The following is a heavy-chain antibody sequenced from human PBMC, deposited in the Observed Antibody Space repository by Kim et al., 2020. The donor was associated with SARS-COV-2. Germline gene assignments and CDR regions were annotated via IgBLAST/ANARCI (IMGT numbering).Heavy chain of an antibody. CDR3: ARDTTWFLPDY. J-gene: IGHJ4*02. CDR2: ISYDGSNK. Sequence: GGSLRLSCAASGFTFSSYAMNWVRQAPGKGLEWVSVISYDGSNKYYAYSVKGRFTISRDNSKNTLYLQMNSLRAEDTAVYYCARDTTWFLPDYWGQGTLV. D-gene: IGHD3-10*01. V-gene: IGHV3-30*04. CDR1: GFTFSSYA.